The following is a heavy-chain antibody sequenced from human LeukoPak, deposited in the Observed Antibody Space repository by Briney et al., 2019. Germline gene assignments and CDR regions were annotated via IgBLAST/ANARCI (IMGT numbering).Heavy chain of an antibody. J-gene: IGHJ6*02. CDR1: GGSFSGYY. Sequence: SETLSLTCAVYGGSFSGYYWSWIRQPPGKGLEWIGEINHSGSTNYNPSLKSRVTISVDTSKNQFSLKLSSVTAADTAVYYCARGPRYSSTSCYYYYGMDVWGQGTTVTVSS. CDR3: ARGPRYSSTSCYYYYGMDV. CDR2: INHSGST. V-gene: IGHV4-34*01. D-gene: IGHD2-2*01.